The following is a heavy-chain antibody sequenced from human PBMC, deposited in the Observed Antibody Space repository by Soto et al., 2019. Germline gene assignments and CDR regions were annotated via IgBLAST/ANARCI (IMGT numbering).Heavy chain of an antibody. V-gene: IGHV4-59*01. CDR2: VYNSGST. J-gene: IGHJ4*02. CDR1: GGSIGSNY. D-gene: IGHD6-13*01. Sequence: SETLSLTCTVSGGSIGSNYWTWIWQPPGKGLEWIGYVYNSGSTNYNPSLKSRVTISEDTSKSQFSLKVNSMTAADTAVYYCARYRREAVAGYTLDNWGQGILVTVSS. CDR3: ARYRREAVAGYTLDN.